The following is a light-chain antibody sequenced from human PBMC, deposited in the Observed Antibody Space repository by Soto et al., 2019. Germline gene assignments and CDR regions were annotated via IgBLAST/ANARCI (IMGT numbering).Light chain of an antibody. CDR2: VNS. V-gene: IGLV1-40*01. CDR1: SSNIGAGYN. J-gene: IGLJ2*01. CDR3: QSYDSSLSGVV. Sequence: QAVATQPPSVSGAPGQRVTISCTGSSSNIGAGYNVHWYQQLPGTAPKLLIYVNSNRPSGVPDRFSGSKSGTSASLAITGLQAEDEADYYCQSYDSSLSGVVFGGGTKLTVL.